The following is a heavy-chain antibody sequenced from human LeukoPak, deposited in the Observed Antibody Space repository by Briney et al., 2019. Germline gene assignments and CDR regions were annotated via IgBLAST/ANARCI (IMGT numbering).Heavy chain of an antibody. CDR1: GGSISSYY. CDR2: IYYSGST. J-gene: IGHJ4*02. Sequence: PSETLSLTCTVSGGSISSYYWSWIRQPPGKGLEWIGYIYYSGSTNYNPSLKSRVTISVDTSKNQFSLKLSSVTAADTAVYYCATAKDSSGYWDYWGQGTLVTVSS. CDR3: ATAKDSSGYWDY. D-gene: IGHD3-22*01. V-gene: IGHV4-59*08.